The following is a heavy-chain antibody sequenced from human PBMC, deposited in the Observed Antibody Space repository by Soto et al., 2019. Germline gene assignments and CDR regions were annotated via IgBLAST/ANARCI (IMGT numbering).Heavy chain of an antibody. D-gene: IGHD3-10*01. V-gene: IGHV4-34*01. CDR1: GGSFSGYY. Sequence: QVPLQQWGAGLLKPSETLSLTCAVYGGSFSGYYWSWIRQPPGKGLEWNGEINHSGSTNYNPSLKSRVTISVDTSKNQFSLKLSSVTAADTAVYYCARSVTMVRGAYWGGWFDPWGQGTLVTVSS. CDR2: INHSGST. CDR3: ARSVTMVRGAYWGGWFDP. J-gene: IGHJ5*02.